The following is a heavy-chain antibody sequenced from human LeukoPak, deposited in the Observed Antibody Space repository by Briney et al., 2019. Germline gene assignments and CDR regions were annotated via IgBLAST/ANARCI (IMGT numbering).Heavy chain of an antibody. CDR2: ISSSSSYI. D-gene: IGHD1-1*01. CDR3: ARGFFLDAPPR. V-gene: IGHV3-21*01. Sequence: PGGSLRLSCAASGFTLSSYSMNWVRQAPGKGMEWVSSISSSSSYIYYADSVKGRFTISRDNAKNSLYLQMNSLRAEDTAVYYCARGFFLDAPPRWGQGTLVTVSS. CDR1: GFTLSSYS. J-gene: IGHJ4*02.